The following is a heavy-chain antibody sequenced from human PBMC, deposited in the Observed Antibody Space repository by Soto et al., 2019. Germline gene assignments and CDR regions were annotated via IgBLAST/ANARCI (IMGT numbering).Heavy chain of an antibody. CDR3: VRAGGRAYFLDY. J-gene: IGHJ4*02. CDR2: TRKKTNSYTT. D-gene: IGHD3-22*01. Sequence: GGSLRLSCAASVFTFSDHYMDWVRQAPGKGLEWVGRTRKKTNSYTTEYAASVKGRFTISRDDSTNSLYLQMNSLKTEDTAVYYCVRAGGRAYFLDYWGQGTPVTVSS. CDR1: VFTFSDHY. V-gene: IGHV3-72*01.